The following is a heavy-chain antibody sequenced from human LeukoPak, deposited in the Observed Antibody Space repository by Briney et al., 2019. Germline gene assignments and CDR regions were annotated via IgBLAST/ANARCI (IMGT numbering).Heavy chain of an antibody. CDR3: AAEDTGGWRFDY. V-gene: IGHV3-13*01. D-gene: IGHD2-8*02. CDR2: IGTAGDT. Sequence: HPGGSLRLSCAASGFTFSSYDMHWVRQATGKGLEWVSAIGTAGDTYYPGSVKGRFTISRENAKNSLYLQMNSLRAGDTAVYYCAAEDTGGWRFDYWGQGTLVTVSS. J-gene: IGHJ4*02. CDR1: GFTFSSYD.